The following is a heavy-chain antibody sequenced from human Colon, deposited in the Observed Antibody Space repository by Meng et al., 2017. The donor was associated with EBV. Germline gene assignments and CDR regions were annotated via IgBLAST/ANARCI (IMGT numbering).Heavy chain of an antibody. CDR3: ARVGAYCGGDCYHPR. CDR1: GGSLSSRNW. V-gene: IGHV4-4*03. D-gene: IGHD2-21*02. CDR2: IYHSGST. Sequence: MRRQAAGPCLWKPLATLPLTSAVSGGSLSSRNWWGWVRQPPGKGLEWIGEIYHSGSTNYNPSLKSRVTISVDESKNQFSLRLSSVTAADTAVYYCARVGAYCGGDCYHPRWGQGTLVTVSS. J-gene: IGHJ4*02.